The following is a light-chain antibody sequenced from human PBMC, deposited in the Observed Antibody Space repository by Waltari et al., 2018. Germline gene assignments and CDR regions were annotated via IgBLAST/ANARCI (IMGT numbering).Light chain of an antibody. CDR2: WAS. V-gene: IGKV4-1*01. CDR1: QRVSDYVNNMNY. CDR3: QQYYATPPT. Sequence: DIVMTQSPDSLTVSLGERATISCRSSQRVSDYVNNMNYLAWYRQKPGQPPKLLISWASTREFGVPDRFSGSGSGTEFTLTISSLQTEDVAVYYCQQYYATPPTFGQGTKVESK. J-gene: IGKJ1*01.